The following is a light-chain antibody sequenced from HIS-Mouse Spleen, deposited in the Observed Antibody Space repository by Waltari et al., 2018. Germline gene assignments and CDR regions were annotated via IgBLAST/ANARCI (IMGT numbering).Light chain of an antibody. Sequence: SYELTPPPSVSVSPGQTARITCSGDALPTQYAYWYQQKPGQAPVLVIYKASERPSGIPERFSGSSSGTTVTLTISGVQAEDEADYYCQSADSSGTYWVFGGGTKLTVL. CDR2: KAS. CDR1: ALPTQY. CDR3: QSADSSGTYWV. V-gene: IGLV3-25*03. J-gene: IGLJ3*02.